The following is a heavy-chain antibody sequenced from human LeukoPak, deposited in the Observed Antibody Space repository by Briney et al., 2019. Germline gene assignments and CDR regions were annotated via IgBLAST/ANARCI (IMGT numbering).Heavy chain of an antibody. Sequence: PGGSLRLSCEASGFTFFNYWMHWVRQAPGRGLVWVSRISSDGSSTSYADSVKGRFTISRDNAKSTLYLQMNSLRAEDTAVYYCARDIPTSAWYVDCWGQGTLVTVSS. CDR1: GFTFFNYW. J-gene: IGHJ4*02. V-gene: IGHV3-74*01. D-gene: IGHD2-21*01. CDR2: ISSDGSST. CDR3: ARDIPTSAWYVDC.